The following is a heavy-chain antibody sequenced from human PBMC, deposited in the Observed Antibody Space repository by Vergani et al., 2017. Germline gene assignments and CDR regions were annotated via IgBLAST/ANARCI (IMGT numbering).Heavy chain of an antibody. Sequence: EVQLLESGGGLVQPGGSLRLSCAASGFTFSSYWMSWVRQAPGKGLEWVANIKQDGSEKYYVDSVKGRFTISRDNAKNSLYLQMNSLRAEDTAVYYCARDRDDSSGYYYVSFYYYYGMDVWGQGTTVTVSS. CDR2: IKQDGSEK. J-gene: IGHJ6*02. V-gene: IGHV3-7*01. CDR3: ARDRDDSSGYYYVSFYYYYGMDV. D-gene: IGHD3-22*01. CDR1: GFTFSSYW.